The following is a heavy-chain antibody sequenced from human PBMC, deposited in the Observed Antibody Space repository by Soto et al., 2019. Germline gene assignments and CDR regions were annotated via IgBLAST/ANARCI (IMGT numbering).Heavy chain of an antibody. J-gene: IGHJ4*02. CDR2: IYYSGST. D-gene: IGHD4-17*01. CDR1: CGSISSYY. CDR3: ARGHDYGGNGNFDY. Sequence: SETLSLTCTVSCGSISSYYWSWIRQPPGKGPEWIGYIYYSGSTNYNPSLKSRVTISVDTSKNQFSLKLSSVTAADTAVYYCARGHDYGGNGNFDYWGQGTLVTVSS. V-gene: IGHV4-59*01.